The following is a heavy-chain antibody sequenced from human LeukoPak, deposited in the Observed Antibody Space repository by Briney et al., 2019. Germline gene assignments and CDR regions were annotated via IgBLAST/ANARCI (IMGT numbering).Heavy chain of an antibody. D-gene: IGHD3-22*01. J-gene: IGHJ4*02. Sequence: GGSLRLSCAASGFTFSDHYMDWVRQALGEGLEWVGRIRNRPNGYTTEYAASGKGRFSISRDDSKNSLYLQTNSVKTKDPSVYLCTSSLSDSSGYDYEDYWGQGTLVTVSS. V-gene: IGHV3-72*01. CDR2: IRNRPNGYTT. CDR3: TSSLSDSSGYDYEDY. CDR1: GFTFSDHY.